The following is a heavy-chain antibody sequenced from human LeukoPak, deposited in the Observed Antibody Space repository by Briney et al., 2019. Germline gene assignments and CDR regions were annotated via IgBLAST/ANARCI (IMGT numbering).Heavy chain of an antibody. CDR2: ISAYNGNT. CDR1: GGTFSSYA. CDR3: VYGDPNDGMGYDY. Sequence: ASVKVSCKASGGTFSSYAISWVRQAPGQGLEWMGWISAYNGNTNYAQKLQGRVTMTTDTSTSTAYMELRSLRSDDTAVYYCVYGDPNDGMGYDYWGQGTLVTVSS. J-gene: IGHJ4*02. V-gene: IGHV1-18*01. D-gene: IGHD4-17*01.